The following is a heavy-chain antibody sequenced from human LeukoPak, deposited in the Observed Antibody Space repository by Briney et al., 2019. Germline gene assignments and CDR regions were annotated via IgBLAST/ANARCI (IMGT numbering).Heavy chain of an antibody. D-gene: IGHD1-7*01. CDR1: GYSISSGYY. Sequence: SETLSLTCTVSGYSISSGYYWGWIRQPPGKGLEWIGSIHHSGSTYYNPSLKSRVTISEDTSKNQFSLKLNSVTAADTAAYFCAREANWNCGYWGQGTLVTVSS. CDR2: IHHSGST. J-gene: IGHJ4*02. V-gene: IGHV4-38-2*02. CDR3: AREANWNCGY.